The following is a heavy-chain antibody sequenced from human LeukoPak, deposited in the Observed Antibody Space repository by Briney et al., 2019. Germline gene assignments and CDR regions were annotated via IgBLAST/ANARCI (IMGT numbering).Heavy chain of an antibody. V-gene: IGHV3-21*01. J-gene: IGHJ4*02. D-gene: IGHD1-7*01. Sequence: PGGSLRLSCAASGFTFSSYSMNWVRQAPGKGLEWVSSISSSSSYIYYADSVKGRFTISRDNAKNSLYLQMNSLRAEDTAVYYCASFDTGTTALDYWGQGTLVTVSS. CDR2: ISSSSSYI. CDR1: GFTFSSYS. CDR3: ASFDTGTTALDY.